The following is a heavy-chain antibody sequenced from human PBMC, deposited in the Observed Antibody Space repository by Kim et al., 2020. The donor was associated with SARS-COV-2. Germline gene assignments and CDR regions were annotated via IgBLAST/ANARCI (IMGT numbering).Heavy chain of an antibody. V-gene: IGHV4-34*01. J-gene: IGHJ4*02. Sequence: SETLSLTCAVYGGSFSGYYWSWIRQPPGKGLEWIGEINHSGSTNYNPSLKSRVTISVDTSKNQFSLKLSSVTAADTAVYYCARAYSSSWWPNIFDYWGQGTLVTVSS. CDR2: INHSGST. CDR3: ARAYSSSWWPNIFDY. CDR1: GGSFSGYY. D-gene: IGHD6-13*01.